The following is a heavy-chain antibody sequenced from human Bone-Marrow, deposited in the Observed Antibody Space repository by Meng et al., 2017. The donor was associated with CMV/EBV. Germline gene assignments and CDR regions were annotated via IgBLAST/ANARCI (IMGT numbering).Heavy chain of an antibody. J-gene: IGHJ4*02. CDR2: INHSGST. CDR3: ARAAKGRITMVRGVFNY. CDR1: GGSFSGYY. Sequence: SETLSLTCAVYGGSFSGYYWSWIRQPPGKGLEWIGEINHSGSTNYNPSLKSRVTISVDTSKNQFSLKLSSVTAADTAVYYCARAAKGRITMVRGVFNYWGQGTRVTVSS. D-gene: IGHD3-10*01. V-gene: IGHV4-34*01.